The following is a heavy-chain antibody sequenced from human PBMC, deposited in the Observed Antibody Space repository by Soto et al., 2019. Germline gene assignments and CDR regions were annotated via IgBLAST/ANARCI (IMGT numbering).Heavy chain of an antibody. CDR1: GYTFTVYY. CDR3: ARDRRYDFWSGLYDY. CDR2: INPNSGGT. J-gene: IGHJ4*02. V-gene: IGHV1-2*04. Sequence: ASVTFSFKASGYTFTVYYMHWVRQAPGQGLEWMGWINPNSGGTNYAQKFHDWVTMTRDTSISTAYMELSRLRSDDTAVYYCARDRRYDFWSGLYDYWGQGTLVTVSS. D-gene: IGHD3-3*01.